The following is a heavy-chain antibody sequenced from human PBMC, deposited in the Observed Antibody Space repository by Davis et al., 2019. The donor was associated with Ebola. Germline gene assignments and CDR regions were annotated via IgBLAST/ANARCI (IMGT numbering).Heavy chain of an antibody. V-gene: IGHV5-10-1*01. CDR3: ARQGVGVIDY. Sequence: PGGSLRLSCKGSGYSFTSYWISWVRQMPGKGLEWMGRIDPSDSYTNYSPSFQGHVTISADKSISTAYLQWSSLKASDTAMYYCARQGVGVIDYWGQGTLVTVSS. D-gene: IGHD1-26*01. CDR1: GYSFTSYW. CDR2: IDPSDSYT. J-gene: IGHJ4*02.